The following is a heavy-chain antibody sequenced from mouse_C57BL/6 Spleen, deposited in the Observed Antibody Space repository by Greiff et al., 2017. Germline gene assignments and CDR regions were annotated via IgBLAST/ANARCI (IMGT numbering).Heavy chain of an antibody. CDR1: GYTFTSYW. CDR2: IYPGSGST. D-gene: IGHD2-4*01. Sequence: QVQLQQPGAELVKPGASVKMSCKASGYTFTSYWITWVKQRPGQGLEWIGDIYPGSGSTNYNEKFKSKATLTVDTSSSTAYMQLSSLTSEDSAVYYCARGSYDDEGLYAMDYWGQGTSVTVSS. V-gene: IGHV1-55*01. J-gene: IGHJ4*01. CDR3: ARGSYDDEGLYAMDY.